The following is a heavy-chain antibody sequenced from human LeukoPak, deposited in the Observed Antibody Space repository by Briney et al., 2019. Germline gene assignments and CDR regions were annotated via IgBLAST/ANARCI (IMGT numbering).Heavy chain of an antibody. J-gene: IGHJ4*02. V-gene: IGHV3-7*01. CDR1: GFSISSYW. CDR2: IKQDGSEK. CDR3: TRDRVRGSGSLY. Sequence: PGGSLRLSCAASGFSISSYWMSWVRQAPGKGLEWVANIKQDGSEKYYVDSVKGRFTISRDNAKNSLYLQMNSLRAEDTAVYYCTRDRVRGSGSLYWGQGTLVSVAS. D-gene: IGHD3-10*01.